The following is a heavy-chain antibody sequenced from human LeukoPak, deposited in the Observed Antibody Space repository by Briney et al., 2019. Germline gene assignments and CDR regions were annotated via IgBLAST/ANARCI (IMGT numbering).Heavy chain of an antibody. CDR1: GFTFSDYG. D-gene: IGHD3-10*01. Sequence: GGSLRLSCAASGFTFSDYGMVWVRQAPGKGLEWVAFIRYDGSIKYYTDSVKDRFTVSRDNSRNTLYLQLNSLRAEDTAVYYCAKDLYYGSGSYSFDYWGQGTLVTVSS. CDR2: IRYDGSIK. J-gene: IGHJ4*02. CDR3: AKDLYYGSGSYSFDY. V-gene: IGHV3-30*02.